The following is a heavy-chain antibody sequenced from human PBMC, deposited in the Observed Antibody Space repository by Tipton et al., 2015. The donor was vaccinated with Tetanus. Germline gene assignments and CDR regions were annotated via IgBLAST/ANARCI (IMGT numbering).Heavy chain of an antibody. D-gene: IGHD2-15*01. CDR1: GFIFSSYG. V-gene: IGHV3-33*01. Sequence: SLRFSCAASGFIFSSYGIHWVRQAPGKGLEWVAVSWYDGTDKYYADSVKGRFTISRDNSKNTLYLQMNSLRAEDTAVYYCAREGDCSGGSCFSGDFDNWGQGTQVTVSS. CDR3: AREGDCSGGSCFSGDFDN. J-gene: IGHJ4*02. CDR2: SWYDGTDK.